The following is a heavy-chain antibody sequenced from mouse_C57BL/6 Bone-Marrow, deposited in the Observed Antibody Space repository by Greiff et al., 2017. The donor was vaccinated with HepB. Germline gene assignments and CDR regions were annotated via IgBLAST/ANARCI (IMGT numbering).Heavy chain of an antibody. CDR1: GYTFTSYW. CDR3: ARWYDYFDY. Sequence: QVQLKQPGAELVKPGASVKLSCKASGYTFTSYWMHWVKQRPGQGLEWIGMIHPNSGSTNYNEKFKSKATLTVDKSSSTAYMQLSSLTSEDSAVYYCARWYDYFDYWGQGTTLTVSS. J-gene: IGHJ2*01. V-gene: IGHV1-64*01. D-gene: IGHD2-14*01. CDR2: IHPNSGST.